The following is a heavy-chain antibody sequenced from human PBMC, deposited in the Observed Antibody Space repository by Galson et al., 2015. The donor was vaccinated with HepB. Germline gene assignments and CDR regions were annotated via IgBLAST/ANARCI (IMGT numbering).Heavy chain of an antibody. J-gene: IGHJ4*02. CDR3: AREAYIRTLDY. V-gene: IGHV4-34*01. D-gene: IGHD3-10*02. CDR2: INHSGST. CDR1: GGSFSGYY. Sequence: TCAVYGGSFSGYYWSWIRQPPGEGLEWIGEINHSGSTNYNPSLKSRVTISIDTSKNQFSLKLSSVTAADTAVYYCAREAYIRTLDYWGQGTPVTVSS.